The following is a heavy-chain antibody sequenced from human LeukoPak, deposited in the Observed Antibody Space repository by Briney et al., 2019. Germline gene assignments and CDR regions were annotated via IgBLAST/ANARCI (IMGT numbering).Heavy chain of an antibody. V-gene: IGHV3-7*04. CDR2: IKQDGSEK. CDR1: GFTFSSYW. D-gene: IGHD2-2*01. Sequence: GGSLRLSCAASGFTFSSYWMTWVRQAPGKGLEWVANIKQDGSEKYYVDSVKGRFTISRDNAKNSVYLQMNSLRAEDTAVYYCARGTRWGGEDFGFWGQGTLVTVSS. J-gene: IGHJ4*02. CDR3: ARGTRWGGEDFGF.